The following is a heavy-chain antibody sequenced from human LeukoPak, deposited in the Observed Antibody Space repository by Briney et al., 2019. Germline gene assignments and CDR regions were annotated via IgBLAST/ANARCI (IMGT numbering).Heavy chain of an antibody. D-gene: IGHD3-3*01. CDR3: ARDFRGGYDFWSGYYTPYYFDY. J-gene: IGHJ4*02. CDR2: ISSSGST. V-gene: IGHV4-61*02. CDR1: GDSISSGDYY. Sequence: SETLSLTCTVSGDSISSGDYYWSWIRQPAGKGLEWIGRISSSGSTNYNPSLKSRVTISVDTSKNHFSLKLSSVTAADTAVYYCARDFRGGYDFWSGYYTPYYFDYWGQGTLVTVSP.